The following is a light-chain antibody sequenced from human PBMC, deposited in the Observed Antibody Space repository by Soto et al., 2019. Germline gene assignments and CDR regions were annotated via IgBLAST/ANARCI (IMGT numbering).Light chain of an antibody. J-gene: IGKJ5*01. V-gene: IGKV3-11*01. CDR2: DAS. Sequence: ETVLTQSPATLSLSPGERATLSCRASQSISSYLAWYQQKPGQAPRLLIYDASSRATGIPARFSGSGSGTDFTLTISSLEPEDFADYYCQQRSNWPPITFGQGTRLEI. CDR3: QQRSNWPPIT. CDR1: QSISSY.